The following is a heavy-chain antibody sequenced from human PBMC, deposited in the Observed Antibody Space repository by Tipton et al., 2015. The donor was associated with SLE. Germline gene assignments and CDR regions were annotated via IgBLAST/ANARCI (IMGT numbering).Heavy chain of an antibody. D-gene: IGHD3/OR15-3a*01. J-gene: IGHJ6*03. Sequence: PSLTCAVYGGSFSGYYWSWIRQPPGKGLEGIGEINHSGGTNYNPSLKSRVTISVDTSKKQFSLKLNSVTAADTAVYYCARAPGLDRDYYYYFYMYVWGKGTTVTVSS. CDR1: GGSFSGYY. V-gene: IGHV4-34*01. CDR3: ARAPGLDRDYYYYFYMYV. CDR2: INHSGGT.